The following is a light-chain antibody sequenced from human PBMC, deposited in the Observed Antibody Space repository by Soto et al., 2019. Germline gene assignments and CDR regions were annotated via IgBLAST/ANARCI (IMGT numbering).Light chain of an antibody. CDR1: QSVSNY. V-gene: IGKV3-11*01. J-gene: IGKJ5*01. CDR3: QQRSNWPMYT. CDR2: DAS. Sequence: EIVLTQSPVTLSSSPGERATLSCRASQSVSNYLAWYQQKPGQAPRLLIYDASNRATGIPARFSGSGSGTDFTLTISSLEPEDFAVYYCQQRSNWPMYTFGQGTRLEIK.